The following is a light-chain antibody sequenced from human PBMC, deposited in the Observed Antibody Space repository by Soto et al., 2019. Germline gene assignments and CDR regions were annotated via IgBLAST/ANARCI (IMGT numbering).Light chain of an antibody. Sequence: EIVLTQSPATQSLSPGERATLSCRASQSISRYLAWYQQKPGQAPRLLIYDTSNRATGIPARFSGGGSGTDFTLTISSLEPEDFAVYYCQQRSNWPPITFGQGTRLEIK. J-gene: IGKJ5*01. V-gene: IGKV3-11*01. CDR3: QQRSNWPPIT. CDR2: DTS. CDR1: QSISRY.